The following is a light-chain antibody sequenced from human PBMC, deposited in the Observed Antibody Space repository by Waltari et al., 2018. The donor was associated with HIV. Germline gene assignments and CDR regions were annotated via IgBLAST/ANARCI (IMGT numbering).Light chain of an antibody. CDR1: PFNLGRNF. CDR3: AAWDDRLSGWV. J-gene: IGLJ3*02. V-gene: IGLV1-47*01. Sequence: QSVLTPPPSASGTPGQRVPISCSGSPFNLGRNFALWYLQFPGIAPKLLIAMPNQRPSGVPDRFYGSKSGTSASLAISGLRSEDEADYYCAAWDDRLSGWVFGGGTKLTVL. CDR2: MPN.